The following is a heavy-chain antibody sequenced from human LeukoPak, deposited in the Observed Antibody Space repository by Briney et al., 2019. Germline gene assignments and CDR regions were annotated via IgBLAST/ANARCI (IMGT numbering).Heavy chain of an antibody. CDR3: ARVSGYGEIDS. J-gene: IGHJ4*02. D-gene: IGHD5-12*01. CDR2: INSDGTSA. CDR1: GFTFSSYW. Sequence: PGGSLRLSCAASGFTFSSYWMHWVRRAPGKGLVWVSRINSDGTSASYADSMKGRFTISRDNAKNTLYLQMTSLRTEDTAVYYSARVSGYGEIDSWGQGTLVTVSS. V-gene: IGHV3-74*01.